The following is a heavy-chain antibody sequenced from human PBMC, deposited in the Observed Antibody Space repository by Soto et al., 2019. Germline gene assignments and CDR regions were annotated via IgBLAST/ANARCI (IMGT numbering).Heavy chain of an antibody. J-gene: IGHJ4*02. CDR2: IYYSGST. V-gene: IGHV4-59*01. D-gene: IGHD6-19*01. CDR3: ASTIAVAGPVDY. CDR1: GGSISSYY. Sequence: QVQLQESGPGLVKPSETLSLTCTVSGGSISSYYWCWIRQPPGKGLEWIGYIYYSGSTNYSPSLTSRVTISVDTSKNQFSLKLSSVTAADTAVYYCASTIAVAGPVDYWGQGTLVTVSS.